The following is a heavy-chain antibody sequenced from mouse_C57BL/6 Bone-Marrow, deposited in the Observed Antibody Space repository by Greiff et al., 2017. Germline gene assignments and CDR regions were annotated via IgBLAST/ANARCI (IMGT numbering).Heavy chain of an antibody. CDR2: IYPRSGNT. J-gene: IGHJ4*01. Sequence: QVQLQQSGAELARPGASVKLSCKASGYTFTSYGISWVKQRTGQGLEWIGEIYPRSGNTYYNEKVKGKATLTADKSSSTAYMELRGLTSEDSAVYFCAREGAYAMDYWGQGTSVTVSS. CDR3: AREGAYAMDY. CDR1: GYTFTSYG. V-gene: IGHV1-81*01.